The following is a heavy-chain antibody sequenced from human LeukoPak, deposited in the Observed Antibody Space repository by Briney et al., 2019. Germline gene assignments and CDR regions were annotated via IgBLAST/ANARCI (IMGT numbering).Heavy chain of an antibody. Sequence: PGGSLRLSCAASGFTVSSNYMSWVRQAPGKGLEWVSVIYSGGSTYYADSVKGRFTISRDNSKNTLYLRMNSLRAEDTAVYYCARDSSGWYWFDPWGQGTLVTVSS. CDR1: GFTVSSNY. J-gene: IGHJ5*02. CDR2: IYSGGST. CDR3: ARDSSGWYWFDP. D-gene: IGHD6-19*01. V-gene: IGHV3-53*01.